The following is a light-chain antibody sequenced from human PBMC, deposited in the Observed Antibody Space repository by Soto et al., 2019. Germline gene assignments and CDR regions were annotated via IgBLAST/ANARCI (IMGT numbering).Light chain of an antibody. V-gene: IGLV2-8*01. CDR3: SSYAGSNNFV. CDR1: SSDVGGYNY. CDR2: EVS. J-gene: IGLJ1*01. Sequence: QSVLTQPPSASGSPGQSVTISCTGTSSDVGGYNYVSWYQQHPGKAPKLMIYEVSKRPSGVPDRFSGSKSGNTADLTVSGLQAEDEADYYCSSYAGSNNFVFGTGTKVTVL.